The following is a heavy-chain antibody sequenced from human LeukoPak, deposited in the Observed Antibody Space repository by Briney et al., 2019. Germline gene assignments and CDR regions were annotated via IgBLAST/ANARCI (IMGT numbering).Heavy chain of an antibody. CDR3: ASRDSSGRFDP. Sequence: PSETLSLTCAVYGGSFSGYYWSWIRQPPGKGLEWIGEINHSGSTNYNPSLKSRVTISVDTSKNQFSLKLSSVTAADTAVYYCASRDSSGRFDPWGQGTLVTVSS. V-gene: IGHV4-34*01. J-gene: IGHJ5*02. D-gene: IGHD3-10*01. CDR1: GGSFSGYY. CDR2: INHSGST.